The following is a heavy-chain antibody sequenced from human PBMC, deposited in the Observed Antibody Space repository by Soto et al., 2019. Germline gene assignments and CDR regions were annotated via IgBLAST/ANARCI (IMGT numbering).Heavy chain of an antibody. J-gene: IGHJ6*02. V-gene: IGHV4-59*01. Sequence: SETLSLTCTVSGGSISSYYWSWIRQPPGKGLEWIGYIYYTGTTNYNPSLKSRVTISVDTSKNQFSLKLSSVTAADTAVYYCAREGVSSSWYNYYAMDVWGQGTTVTVSS. CDR3: AREGVSSSWYNYYAMDV. D-gene: IGHD6-13*01. CDR2: IYYTGTT. CDR1: GGSISSYY.